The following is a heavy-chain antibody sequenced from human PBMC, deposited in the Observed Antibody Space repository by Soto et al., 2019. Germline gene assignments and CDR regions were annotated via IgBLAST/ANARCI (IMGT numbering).Heavy chain of an antibody. D-gene: IGHD2-2*01. CDR3: ARDREYCSSTSCYFPAPYYYYYYGMDV. CDR1: GGSISSSNW. Sequence: SETLSLTCAVSGGSISSSNWWSWVRQPPGKGLEWIGEIYHSGSTNYNPSLKSRVTISVDKSKNQFSLKLSSVTAADTAVYYCARDREYCSSTSCYFPAPYYYYYYGMDVWGQGTTVTVSS. CDR2: IYHSGST. J-gene: IGHJ6*02. V-gene: IGHV4-4*02.